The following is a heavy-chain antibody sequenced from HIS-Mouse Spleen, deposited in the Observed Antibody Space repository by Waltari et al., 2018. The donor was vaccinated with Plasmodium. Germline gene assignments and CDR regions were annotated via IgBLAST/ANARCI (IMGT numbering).Heavy chain of an antibody. CDR1: GSPFTNYG. D-gene: IGHD6-19*01. CDR3: ARGSAGDAFDI. V-gene: IGHV1-18*01. CDR2: ISPYNGNT. J-gene: IGHJ3*02. Sequence: QVQLVQSGAEVKKPGASVMVSCKASGSPFTNYGISWVRQAPGQGLEWMGWISPYNGNTHFAQKLQGRVTMTTDTSTSTAYMELRSLRSDDTAVYYCARGSAGDAFDIWGQGTMVTVSS.